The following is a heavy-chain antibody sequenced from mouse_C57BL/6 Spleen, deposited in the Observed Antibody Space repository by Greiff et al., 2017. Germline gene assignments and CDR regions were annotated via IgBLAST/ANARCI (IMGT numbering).Heavy chain of an antibody. V-gene: IGHV5-17*01. D-gene: IGHD1-1*01. CDR2: ISSGSSTI. J-gene: IGHJ3*01. Sequence: VHLVESGGGLVKPGGSLKLSCAASGFTFSDYGMHWVRQAPEKGLEWVAYISSGSSTIYYADTVKGRFTISRDNAKNTLFLQMTSLRSEDTAMYYCARDGSSYGFAYWGQGTLVTVSA. CDR3: ARDGSSYGFAY. CDR1: GFTFSDYG.